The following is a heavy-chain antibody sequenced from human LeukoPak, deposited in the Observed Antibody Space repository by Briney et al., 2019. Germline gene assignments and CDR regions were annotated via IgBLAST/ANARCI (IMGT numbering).Heavy chain of an antibody. CDR1: GGSISSRSYY. CDR3: ARPHAGSARGYFDY. V-gene: IGHV4-39*01. CDR2: IYYSGST. D-gene: IGHD1-26*01. Sequence: SETLSLTCTVSGGSISSRSYYWGWIRQPPGKGLEWIGSIYYSGSTYYNPSLKSRVTISVDTSKNQFSLKLSSVTAADTAMYYCARPHAGSARGYFDYWGQGTLVTVSS. J-gene: IGHJ4*02.